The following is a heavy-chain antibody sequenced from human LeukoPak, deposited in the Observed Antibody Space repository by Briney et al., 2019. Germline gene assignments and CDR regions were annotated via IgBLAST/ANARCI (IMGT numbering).Heavy chain of an antibody. CDR1: GFTFSSYE. J-gene: IGHJ4*02. D-gene: IGHD3-10*01. V-gene: IGHV3-48*03. Sequence: GGSLRLSCAASGFTFSSYEMSWVRQAPGKGLEWVSYISSGGSSINYADSVRGRFTISRDNAKNSLYLQMNSLRADDTAAYYCARETPYGSGSRGDFDYWGQGTLVTVSS. CDR2: ISSGGSSI. CDR3: ARETPYGSGSRGDFDY.